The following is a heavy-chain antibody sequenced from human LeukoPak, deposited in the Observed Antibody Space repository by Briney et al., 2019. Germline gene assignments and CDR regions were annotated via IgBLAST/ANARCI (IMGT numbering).Heavy chain of an antibody. CDR3: ARDPPQYNWNDETLDY. CDR2: INPSGGST. Sequence: ASVKVSCKASGYTFTSYYMHWVRQAPGQGLEWMGIINPSGGSTSYAQKFQGRVTMTRDTSTSTVYMELSSLRSEDTAVYYCARDPPQYNWNDETLDYWGQGTLVTVSS. CDR1: GYTFTSYY. V-gene: IGHV1-46*01. J-gene: IGHJ4*02. D-gene: IGHD1-20*01.